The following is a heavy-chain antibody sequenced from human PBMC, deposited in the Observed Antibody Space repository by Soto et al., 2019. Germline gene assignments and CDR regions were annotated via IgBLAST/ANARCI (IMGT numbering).Heavy chain of an antibody. J-gene: IGHJ4*02. CDR2: IDYSGST. Sequence: PSETLSLTCTVSGDSISNSDYYWNWIRQSPGKGLEWIASIDYSGSTYYNPSLKSRTTISIDTSKNQFSLKLTSVTAADAAVYYCTRGSGDFWGQGTLVTVSS. CDR1: GDSISNSDYY. D-gene: IGHD7-27*01. CDR3: TRGSGDF. V-gene: IGHV4-30-4*02.